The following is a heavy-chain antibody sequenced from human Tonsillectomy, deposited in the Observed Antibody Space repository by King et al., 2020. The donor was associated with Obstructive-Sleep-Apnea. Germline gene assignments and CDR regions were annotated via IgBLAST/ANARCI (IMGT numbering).Heavy chain of an antibody. CDR3: AKNDYKNYGTIDH. CDR2: TGYNGRAF. CDR1: GFTFDDYS. V-gene: IGHV3-9*01. D-gene: IGHD4-11*01. Sequence: VQLVESGGGLIQPGESLTLSCRASGFTFDDYSMHWIRQVPGWGLEWFSGTGYNGRAFDYGDSVMGWLTTSRDNRRNSLYLHMNNLRPEDTALYYCAKNDYKNYGTIDHWGRGTLVTVSS. J-gene: IGHJ4*02.